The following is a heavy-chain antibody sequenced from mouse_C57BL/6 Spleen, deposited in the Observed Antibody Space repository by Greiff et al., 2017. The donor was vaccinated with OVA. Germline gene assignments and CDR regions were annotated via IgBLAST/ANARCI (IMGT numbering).Heavy chain of an antibody. D-gene: IGHD2-5*01. V-gene: IGHV10-3*01. CDR2: IRSKSSNYAT. CDR1: GFTFNTYA. J-gene: IGHJ1*03. CDR3: VRDRGAYYSNYYWYFDV. Sequence: EVQLVESGGGLVQPKGSLKLSCAASGFTFNTYAMHWVRQAPGKGLEWVARIRSKSSNYATYYADSVKDRFTISRDDSQSMLYLQMNNLKTEDTAMYYCVRDRGAYYSNYYWYFDVWGTGTTVTVSS.